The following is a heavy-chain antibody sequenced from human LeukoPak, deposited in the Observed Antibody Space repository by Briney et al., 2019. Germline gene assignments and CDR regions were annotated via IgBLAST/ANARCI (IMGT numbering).Heavy chain of an antibody. CDR2: IKQDGSDK. CDR3: VRNLDP. CDR1: GFTFSNYW. Sequence: PGGSLRLSCAASGFTFSNYWMNWVRQAPGKGLEWVANIKQDGSDKYYVASVRGRFTISRDNAKNSLYLQMNSLRAEDTAGYYCVRNLDPWGQGTLVTVSS. J-gene: IGHJ5*02. V-gene: IGHV3-7*03.